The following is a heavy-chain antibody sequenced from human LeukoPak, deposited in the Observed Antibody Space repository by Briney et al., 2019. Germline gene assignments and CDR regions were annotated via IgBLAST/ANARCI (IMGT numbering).Heavy chain of an antibody. J-gene: IGHJ5*02. CDR1: GYIFTNYW. CDR3: ARLPLLGATRNWFDP. D-gene: IGHD1-26*01. V-gene: IGHV5-51*01. CDR2: IYPGDSDT. Sequence: GESLKISCKAAGYIFTNYWIGWVRQMPGKGLECIGIIYPGDSDTRYSPSFQGQVTISADKSINTAYLQWSSLKASDTALYYCARLPLLGATRNWFDPWGQGTLVTVSA.